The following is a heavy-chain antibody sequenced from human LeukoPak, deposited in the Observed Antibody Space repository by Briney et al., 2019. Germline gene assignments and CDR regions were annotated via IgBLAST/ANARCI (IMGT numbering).Heavy chain of an antibody. V-gene: IGHV1-2*02. J-gene: IGHJ4*02. CDR3: ARTLIYDYVWGSYRTDLFDY. D-gene: IGHD3-16*02. CDR2: INPNSGGT. Sequence: ASVKVSCKASGYTFTGYYMYWVRQAPGQGLEWMGYINPNSGGTKYAQKFQGRITMTRDTPISTAYMELSRLRSDDTAVYYCARTLIYDYVWGSYRTDLFDYWGQGTLVTVSS. CDR1: GYTFTGYY.